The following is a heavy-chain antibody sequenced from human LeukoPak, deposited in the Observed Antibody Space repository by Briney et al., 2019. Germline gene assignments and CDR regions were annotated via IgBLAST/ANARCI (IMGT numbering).Heavy chain of an antibody. CDR2: IYYSGST. V-gene: IGHV4-39*01. CDR3: VRLNWRRKAFDV. J-gene: IGHJ3*01. Sequence: PSETLSHTCTVSGGSISSSSYYWGWIRQPPGKGLEWIGSIYYSGSTYYNPSLKSRVTISVDTSKNQLSLQLSFVTPEDTAVYYCVRLNWRRKAFDVWGQGTMVTVSS. D-gene: IGHD1-20*01. CDR1: GGSISSSSYY.